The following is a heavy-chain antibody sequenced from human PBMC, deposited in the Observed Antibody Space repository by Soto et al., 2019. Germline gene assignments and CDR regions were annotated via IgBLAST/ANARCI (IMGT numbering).Heavy chain of an antibody. CDR3: ARAVGINHYYYYGMDA. V-gene: IGHV1-46*01. CDR2: INPSSGRT. J-gene: IGHJ6*02. Sequence: ASVKVSCKASGYTFASYYMHWVRRAPGQGLEWMGIINPSSGRTSYPQKFQGRVTMTGDTSTSTVYMELSSLRSEDTAVYYCARAVGINHYYYYGMDAWGQGTTVTVSS. CDR1: GYTFASYY. D-gene: IGHD1-26*01.